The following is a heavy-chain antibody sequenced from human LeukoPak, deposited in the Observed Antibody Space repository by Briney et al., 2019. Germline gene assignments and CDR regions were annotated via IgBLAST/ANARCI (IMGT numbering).Heavy chain of an antibody. CDR3: AKGGPYSSSPDFDY. Sequence: GGSLRLSCAASGFTFRIYAISWVRQAPGKGLEWVSSISGRAGSTYYADSVKGRFTISRDNSENTLFPQMNSLRAEDTAIYYCAKGGPYSSSPDFDYWGQGTLVTVSS. CDR1: GFTFRIYA. D-gene: IGHD6-6*01. CDR2: ISGRAGST. V-gene: IGHV3-23*01. J-gene: IGHJ4*02.